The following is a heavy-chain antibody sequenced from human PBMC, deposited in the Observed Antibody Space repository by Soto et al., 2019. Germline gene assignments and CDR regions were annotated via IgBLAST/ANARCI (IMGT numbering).Heavy chain of an antibody. J-gene: IGHJ5*02. CDR1: GGSISSYY. D-gene: IGHD2-15*01. CDR3: AGVVVAAPRDNWYDP. V-gene: IGHV4-59*01. CDR2: IYYSGST. Sequence: SETLSLTCTFSGGSISSYYWSWIRQPPGKGLEWIGYIYYSGSTNYNPSLKSRVTISVDTSKNQFSLKLSSVTAADTAVYYCAGVVVAAPRDNWYDPWGQGTLVTVSS.